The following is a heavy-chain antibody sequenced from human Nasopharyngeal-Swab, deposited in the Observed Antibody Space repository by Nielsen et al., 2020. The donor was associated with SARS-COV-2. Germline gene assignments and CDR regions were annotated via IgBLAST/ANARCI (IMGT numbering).Heavy chain of an antibody. CDR3: ARQRQYCSGGSCYSKWFDP. D-gene: IGHD2-15*01. J-gene: IGHJ5*02. Sequence: KVSCKGSGYSFTSYWIGWVRQMPGKGLEWMGIIYPGDSDTRYSPSFEGQVTISADKSISTAYPQWSSLKASDTAMYYCARQRQYCSGGSCYSKWFDPWGQGTLVTVSS. CDR1: GYSFTSYW. V-gene: IGHV5-51*01. CDR2: IYPGDSDT.